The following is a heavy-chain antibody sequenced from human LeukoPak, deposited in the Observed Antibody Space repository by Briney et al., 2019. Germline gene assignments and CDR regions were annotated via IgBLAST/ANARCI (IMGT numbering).Heavy chain of an antibody. Sequence: GGSLRLSCAASGFTFSSYEMNWVRQAPGKGLEWGSYISSSGSTIYYADSVKGRFTISRDNAKNSLYLQMNSLRAEGTAVYYCARERPEIDYWGQGTLVTVSS. V-gene: IGHV3-48*03. J-gene: IGHJ4*02. CDR2: ISSSGSTI. CDR3: ARERPEIDY. CDR1: GFTFSSYE.